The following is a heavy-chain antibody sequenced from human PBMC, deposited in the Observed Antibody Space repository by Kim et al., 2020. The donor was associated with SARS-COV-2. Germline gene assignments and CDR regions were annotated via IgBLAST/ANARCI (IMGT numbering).Heavy chain of an antibody. CDR2: IYPGDSDI. J-gene: IGHJ4*02. Sequence: GESLKISCKGSGYSFTTYWIGWVRQMPGKGLEWMGVIYPGDSDIRYSPSFQGQVTISADKSIITAYLQWSSLKASDTAMYYCARSSYMGSLIDYWGQGTLVTVSS. CDR1: GYSFTTYW. V-gene: IGHV5-51*01. CDR3: ARSSYMGSLIDY. D-gene: IGHD1-1*01.